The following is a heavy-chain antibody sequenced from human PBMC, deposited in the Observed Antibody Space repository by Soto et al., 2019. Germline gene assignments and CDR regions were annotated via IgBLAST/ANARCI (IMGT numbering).Heavy chain of an antibody. CDR2: IYYSGST. CDR3: ARATTVTSGYYYGMDV. Sequence: SETLSLTCTVSGGSISSYYWSWIRQPPGKGLEWIGYIYYSGSTNYNPSLKSRVTISVETSKNQFSLKLSSVTAADTAVYYCARATTVTSGYYYGMDVWGQGTTVTVS. D-gene: IGHD4-4*01. J-gene: IGHJ6*02. CDR1: GGSISSYY. V-gene: IGHV4-59*01.